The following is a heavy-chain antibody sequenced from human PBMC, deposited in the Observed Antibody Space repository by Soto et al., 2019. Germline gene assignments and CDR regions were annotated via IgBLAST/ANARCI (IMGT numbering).Heavy chain of an antibody. D-gene: IGHD6-19*01. J-gene: IGHJ6*03. CDR3: ARESAGTHSSGWYDMDV. V-gene: IGHV3-33*01. CDR2: IWYDGSNK. CDR1: GFTFSSYG. Sequence: QVQLVESGGGVVQPGRSLRLSCAASGFTFSSYGMHWVRRAPGKGLEWVAVIWYDGSNKYYADSVKGRFTISRDNSKNTLYLQMNSLRAEDTAVYYSARESAGTHSSGWYDMDVWGQGTTVTVSS.